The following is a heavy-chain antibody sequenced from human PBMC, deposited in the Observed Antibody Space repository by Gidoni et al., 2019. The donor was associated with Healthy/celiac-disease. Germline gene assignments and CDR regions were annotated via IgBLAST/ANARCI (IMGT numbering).Heavy chain of an antibody. J-gene: IGHJ4*02. V-gene: IGHV3-23*01. D-gene: IGHD4-17*01. CDR2: ISGSGGST. CDR1: GFTFSSYA. CDR3: ATSPVDYGDYGENY. Sequence: EVQLLESGGGLVQPGGSLRLSCAASGFTFSSYAMSWVRQAPGKGLEWVSAISGSGGSTYYADSVKGRFTISRDNSKNTLYLQMNSLRAEDTTVYYCATSPVDYGDYGENYWGQGTLVTVSS.